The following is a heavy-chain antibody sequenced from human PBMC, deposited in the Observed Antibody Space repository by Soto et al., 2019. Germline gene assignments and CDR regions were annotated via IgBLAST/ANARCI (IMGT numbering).Heavy chain of an antibody. CDR3: ARGLAPASMVRGGLGY. V-gene: IGHV3-30-3*01. Sequence: QVQLVESGGGVVQPGRSLRLSCAASGFTFSSYAMHWVRQAPGKGLEWVAVISYDGSNKYYADSVKGRFTISRDNXKXSRYLQMNSLSTEDTAVYYCARGLAPASMVRGGLGYWGQGTLVTVSS. CDR1: GFTFSSYA. D-gene: IGHD3-10*01. CDR2: ISYDGSNK. J-gene: IGHJ4*02.